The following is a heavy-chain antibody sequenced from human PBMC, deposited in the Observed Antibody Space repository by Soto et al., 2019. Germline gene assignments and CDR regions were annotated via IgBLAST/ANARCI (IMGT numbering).Heavy chain of an antibody. CDR1: GASISSGDSY. D-gene: IGHD6-13*01. CDR2: IRNSGNT. V-gene: IGHV4-31*03. Sequence: QVQLQESGPGLVKPSQTLSLTCTVAGASISSGDSYWSWIRQYPGKGLEWIGYIRNSGNTYYNSVLKSRVSISTDTSRKQFALQLYSVIAADAAVYYCAKTTTLVPRASDIGLWGRGSLVTISS. CDR3: AKTTTLVPRASDIGL. J-gene: IGHJ2*01.